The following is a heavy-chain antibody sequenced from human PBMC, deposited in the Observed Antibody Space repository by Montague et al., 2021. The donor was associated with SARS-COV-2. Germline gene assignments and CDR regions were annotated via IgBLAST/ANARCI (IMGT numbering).Heavy chain of an antibody. Sequence: SETLSLTCAVYGGSFNDYYWSWIRQPPGKGLEWIGQINHSGSTNYNPSLESRVTISVDTSKNQFSLKLSSVTAADTAVYYCARRGDYGGPRFDYWGQGTLVSVSS. D-gene: IGHD4-23*01. CDR2: INHSGST. J-gene: IGHJ4*02. CDR3: ARRGDYGGPRFDY. CDR1: GGSFNDYY. V-gene: IGHV4-34*01.